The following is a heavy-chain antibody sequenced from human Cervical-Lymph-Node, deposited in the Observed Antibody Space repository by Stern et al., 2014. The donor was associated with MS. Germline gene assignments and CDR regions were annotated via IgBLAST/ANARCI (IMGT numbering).Heavy chain of an antibody. J-gene: IGHJ4*02. CDR2: INDRGST. V-gene: IGHV4-59*01. D-gene: IGHD5-24*01. Sequence: QVQLQESGPGLVKPSETLSLTCTVSGGSISSYYWGWIRQAPGKGLEWIGHINDRGSTKCNPSIKSRLTISVDTSRNQFSLKLSSVTTADTAIYYCARGEWLQTTFYFDYWGQGTLVTVSS. CDR1: GGSISSYY. CDR3: ARGEWLQTTFYFDY.